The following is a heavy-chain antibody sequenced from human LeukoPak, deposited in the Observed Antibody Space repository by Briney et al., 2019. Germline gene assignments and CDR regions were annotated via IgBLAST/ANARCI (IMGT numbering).Heavy chain of an antibody. Sequence: GGSLRLSCAASGFTFMTYGMHWVRQAPGKGLEWVAFIRYDGNVKYYADSVKGRFTISRDNSKNTLYLQMNSLRAEDTAVYYCAKENFVYSSLWGEPSHWFDSWGQGTLVTVSS. CDR1: GFTFMTYG. J-gene: IGHJ5*01. V-gene: IGHV3-30*02. CDR3: AKENFVYSSLWGEPSHWFDS. D-gene: IGHD6-13*01. CDR2: IRYDGNVK.